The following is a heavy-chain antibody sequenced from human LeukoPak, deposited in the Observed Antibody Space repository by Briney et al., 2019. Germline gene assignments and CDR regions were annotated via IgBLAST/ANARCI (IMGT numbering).Heavy chain of an antibody. J-gene: IGHJ4*02. CDR1: GFTFSSSW. CDR2: INSDGSST. Sequence: GGSLRLSCAASGFTFSSSWMHWVRQAPGKGLVGVSRINSDGSSTSYADSVKGRFTISRDNAKNTLYLQMNSLRAEDTAVYYCARERFLEWFDGPDYWGQGTLVTVSS. CDR3: ARERFLEWFDGPDY. V-gene: IGHV3-74*01. D-gene: IGHD3-3*01.